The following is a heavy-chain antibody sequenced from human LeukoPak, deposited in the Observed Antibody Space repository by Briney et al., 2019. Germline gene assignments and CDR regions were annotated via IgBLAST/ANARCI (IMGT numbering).Heavy chain of an antibody. J-gene: IGHJ4*02. D-gene: IGHD3-22*01. Sequence: ASVKVSCKASGYTFTGYYMHWVRQAPGQGLEWMGWINPNSGGTNYAQKFQGRVTMTRDTSISTAYMELSRLRSGDTAVYYCARNLYYYDSSGSIDYWGQGTLVTVSS. V-gene: IGHV1-2*02. CDR2: INPNSGGT. CDR3: ARNLYYYDSSGSIDY. CDR1: GYTFTGYY.